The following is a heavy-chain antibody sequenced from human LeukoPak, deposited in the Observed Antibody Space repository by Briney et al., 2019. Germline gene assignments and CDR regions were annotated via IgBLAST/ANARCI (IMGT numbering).Heavy chain of an antibody. CDR2: IYYSGST. Sequence: TSETLSLTCTVSGGSISSYYWSWIRQPPGKGLEWIGYIYYSGSTNYNPSLKSRVTISVDTSKNQFSLKLSSVTAADTAVYYCARGPSDGSGAFDIWGQGTMVTVSS. J-gene: IGHJ3*02. CDR3: ARGPSDGSGAFDI. D-gene: IGHD1-26*01. CDR1: GGSISSYY. V-gene: IGHV4-59*01.